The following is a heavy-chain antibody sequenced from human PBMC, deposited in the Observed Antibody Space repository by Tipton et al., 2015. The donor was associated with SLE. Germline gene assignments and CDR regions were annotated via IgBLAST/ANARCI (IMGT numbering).Heavy chain of an antibody. J-gene: IGHJ4*02. Sequence: SLRLSCAASGFSFISYAMHWVRQAPGKGLEYVSDISTDGVRTYYASSVKGRFTISRDNSKNMLYLQMGSLRAEDMAVYYCARAAAAGVPYFGYRGQGTLASVSS. CDR1: GFSFISYA. CDR2: ISTDGVRT. D-gene: IGHD6-13*01. CDR3: ARAAAAGVPYFGY. V-gene: IGHV3-64*01.